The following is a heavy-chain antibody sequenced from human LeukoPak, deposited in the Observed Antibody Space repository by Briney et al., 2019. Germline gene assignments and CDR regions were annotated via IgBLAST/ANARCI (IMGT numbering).Heavy chain of an antibody. Sequence: GGSLRLSCAASGFTFSSYSMNWVRQAPGKGLEWVSSISSSSSYIYYADSVKGRFTISRDNAKNSLYLQMNSLRAEDTAVYYCARDRSSISCIDYWGQGTLVTVSS. J-gene: IGHJ4*02. CDR2: ISSSSSYI. V-gene: IGHV3-21*01. CDR1: GFTFSSYS. D-gene: IGHD2-2*01. CDR3: ARDRSSISCIDY.